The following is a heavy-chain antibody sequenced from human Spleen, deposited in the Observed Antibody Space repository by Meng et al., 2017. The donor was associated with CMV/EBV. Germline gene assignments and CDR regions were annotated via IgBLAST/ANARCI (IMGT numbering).Heavy chain of an antibody. J-gene: IGHJ4*02. V-gene: IGHV3-23*01. Sequence: GGSLRLSCAASGFTFSSYAMTWVRQAPEKGLEWVSDISGNGGTTYYADSVKGRFTISRDNSKDTLYLQMNSLRAEDTAVYYCAKSRYYYGSCDDYWGQGTLVTVSS. CDR3: AKSRYYYGSCDDY. CDR2: ISGNGGTT. D-gene: IGHD3-10*01. CDR1: GFTFSSYA.